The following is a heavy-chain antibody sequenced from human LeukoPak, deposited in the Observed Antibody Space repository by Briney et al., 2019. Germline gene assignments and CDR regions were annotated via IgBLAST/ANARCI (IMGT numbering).Heavy chain of an antibody. CDR1: GLTFSSYS. D-gene: IGHD7-27*01. CDR2: SSSSSNTI. V-gene: IGHV3-48*02. CDR3: ARAVTVETRGGLVFDC. Sequence: GGSLTLSCAASGLTFSSYSMKWVRPAPGKGREWVSYSSSSSNTIYYADSVKGRFTISRDNAKNSLFLQMTSLRDEDTSVYYCARAVTVETRGGLVFDCWGQGTLVTVSS. J-gene: IGHJ4*02.